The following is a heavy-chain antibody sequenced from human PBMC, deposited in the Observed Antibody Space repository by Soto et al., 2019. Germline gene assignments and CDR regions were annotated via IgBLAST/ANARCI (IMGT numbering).Heavy chain of an antibody. CDR2: IYYGRNT. CDR3: SRGGCSSSSCYRYNWFDP. Sequence: QVQLQESGRGLVKPSETLSLTCTVSGGSISSYYWNWIRQPPGKGLVWLGYIYYGRNTNYDPSLKCRVTISVDPSKDQISLKLTSVTAADTAVYYCSRGGCSSSSCYRYNWFDPWGQGTLVTVSS. V-gene: IGHV4-59*01. CDR1: GGSISSYY. D-gene: IGHD2-2*02. J-gene: IGHJ5*02.